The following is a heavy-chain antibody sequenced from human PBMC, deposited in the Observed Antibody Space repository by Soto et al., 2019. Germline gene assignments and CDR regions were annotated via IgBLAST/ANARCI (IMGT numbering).Heavy chain of an antibody. CDR1: GGSISSGGYS. D-gene: IGHD4-17*01. J-gene: IGHJ6*02. Sequence: QLQLQESGSGLVKPSQTLSLTCAVSGGSISSGGYSWSWIRQPPGKGLEWIGYIYHSGSTYYNPSLKRRVTISVDRSNTQFSLKLSSVTAADTAVYYCARAHYGDYGYGMDVWGQGTTVTVSS. CDR3: ARAHYGDYGYGMDV. V-gene: IGHV4-30-2*01. CDR2: IYHSGST.